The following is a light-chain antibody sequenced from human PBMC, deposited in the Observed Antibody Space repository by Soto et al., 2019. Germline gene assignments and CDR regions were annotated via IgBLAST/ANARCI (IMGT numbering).Light chain of an antibody. Sequence: IELTQAPGTLSLSPGERATLSCRASQSVSRYLTWYQQKPGQGPRVLIYGASSRATGIPDRFSGSGSGTDFTLTINRLEPEDFAVYYCQQYGSSPPTFGQGTKVDIK. CDR3: QQYGSSPPT. CDR2: GAS. V-gene: IGKV3-20*01. CDR1: QSVSRY. J-gene: IGKJ1*01.